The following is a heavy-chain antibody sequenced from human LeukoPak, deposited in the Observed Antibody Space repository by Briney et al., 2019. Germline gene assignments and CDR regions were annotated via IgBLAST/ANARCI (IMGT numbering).Heavy chain of an antibody. CDR3: AKGGVVPAKTDFDY. J-gene: IGHJ4*02. CDR2: IRYDGSNK. D-gene: IGHD2-2*01. CDR1: GFTFSSYG. Sequence: PGGSLRLXCAASGFTFSSYGMHWVRQAPGKGLEWVAFIRYDGSNKYYADSVKGRFTISRDNSKNTLYLQMNSLRAEDTAVYYCAKGGVVPAKTDFDYWGQGTLVTVSS. V-gene: IGHV3-30*02.